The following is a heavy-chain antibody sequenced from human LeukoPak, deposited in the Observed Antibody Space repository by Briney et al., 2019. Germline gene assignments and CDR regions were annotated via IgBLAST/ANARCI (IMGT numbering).Heavy chain of an antibody. Sequence: PGGSLRLSCSASGFSFRNYDMHWVRQPTGKGLEWVSAVGTGGDTYYAGSVKGRFTVVRENAKNTLYLQMNSLGAGDTAMYYCARRSAAAGIDAFDIRGQGTMVTVSS. CDR1: GFSFRNYD. V-gene: IGHV3-13*01. J-gene: IGHJ3*02. D-gene: IGHD6-13*01. CDR2: VGTGGDT. CDR3: ARRSAAAGIDAFDI.